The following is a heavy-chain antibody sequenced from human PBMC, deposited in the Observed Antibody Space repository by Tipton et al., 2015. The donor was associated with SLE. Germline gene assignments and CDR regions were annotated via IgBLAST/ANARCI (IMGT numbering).Heavy chain of an antibody. CDR2: IYYSGST. CDR1: GGSISSYY. D-gene: IGHD1-26*01. V-gene: IGHV4-59*13. CDR3: VRAQDRYSGSYYPFDP. Sequence: TLSLTCTVSGGSISSYYWSWIRQPPGKGLEWIGYIYYSGSTNYNPSLKSRVTISVDTSKNQFSLKLSSVTAADTAVYYCVRAQDRYSGSYYPFDPWGQGTLVTVSS. J-gene: IGHJ5*02.